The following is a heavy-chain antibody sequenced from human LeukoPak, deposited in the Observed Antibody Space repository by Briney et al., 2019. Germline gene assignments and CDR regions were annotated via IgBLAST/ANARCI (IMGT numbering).Heavy chain of an antibody. CDR1: GFTFSSYA. CDR2: ISGSGGST. D-gene: IGHD5-12*01. J-gene: IGHJ4*02. Sequence: GGSLRLSCAASGFTFSSYAMSWVRQAPGKGLEWVSAISGSGGSTYYADSVKGRFTISRDNSKNTLYLQMNSLRAEDTAVYYGAKDDGGWLLPSFDYWGQGTLVTVSS. V-gene: IGHV3-23*01. CDR3: AKDDGGWLLPSFDY.